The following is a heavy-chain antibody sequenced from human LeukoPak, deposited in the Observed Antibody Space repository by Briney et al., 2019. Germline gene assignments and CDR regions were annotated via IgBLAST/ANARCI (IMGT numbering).Heavy chain of an antibody. V-gene: IGHV1-69*13. CDR1: GGTFSSYA. J-gene: IGHJ3*02. CDR3: ASGELELLAPDAFDI. Sequence: GASVKVSCKASGGTFSSYAISWVRQPPGQGPEWLGGIIPIFRPANYAQKFQGRVTITADESTSTAYMELSSLRSEDTAVYYCASGELELLAPDAFDIWGQGTMVTVSS. CDR2: IIPIFRPA. D-gene: IGHD1-7*01.